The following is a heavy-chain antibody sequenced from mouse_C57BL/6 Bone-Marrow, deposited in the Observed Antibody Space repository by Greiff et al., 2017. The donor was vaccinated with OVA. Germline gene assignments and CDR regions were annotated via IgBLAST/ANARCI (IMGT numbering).Heavy chain of an antibody. J-gene: IGHJ3*01. Sequence: VQLKQPGAELVRPGTSVKLSCKASGYTFTSYWMHWVKQRPGQGLEWIGVIDPSDSYTNYNQKFKGKATLTVDTSSSTAYMQLSSLTSEDSAVYYCLWLSRRAFAYWGQGTLVTVSA. CDR3: LWLSRRAFAY. V-gene: IGHV1-59*01. D-gene: IGHD2-2*01. CDR1: GYTFTSYW. CDR2: IDPSDSYT.